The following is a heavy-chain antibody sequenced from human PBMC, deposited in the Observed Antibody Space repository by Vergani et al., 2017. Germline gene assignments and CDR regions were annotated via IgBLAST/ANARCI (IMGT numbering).Heavy chain of an antibody. CDR2: INHSGST. V-gene: IGHV4-34*01. CDR3: ATSYGVWGWFDP. Sequence: QVQLQQWGAGLLKPSETLSLTCAVYGGSFSGYYWSWIRQPPGKGLEWIGEINHSGSTNYNPSLKSRVTISVDTSKNQFSLKLSSVTAADTAVYYCATSYGVWGWFDPWGQGTLVTVSS. D-gene: IGHD3-16*01. CDR1: GGSFSGYY. J-gene: IGHJ5*02.